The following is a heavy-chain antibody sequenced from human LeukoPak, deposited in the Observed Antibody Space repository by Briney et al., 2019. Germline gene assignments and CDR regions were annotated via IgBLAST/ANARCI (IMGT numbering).Heavy chain of an antibody. CDR3: ARDPLLEGP. J-gene: IGHJ5*02. V-gene: IGHV4-59*01. CDR1: GGSISSYY. Sequence: SETLSLTCTVSGGSISSYYWSWIRQPPGKGLEWIGYIYYSGSTNYNPSLKSRVTISVDTSKNQFSLKLSSVTAADTAVYYCARDPLLEGPWGQGTLVTVSS. CDR2: IYYSGST. D-gene: IGHD1-1*01.